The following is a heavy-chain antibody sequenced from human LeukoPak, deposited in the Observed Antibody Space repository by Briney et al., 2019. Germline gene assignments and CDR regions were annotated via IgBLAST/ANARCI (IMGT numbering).Heavy chain of an antibody. D-gene: IGHD3-16*01. CDR3: AKGGTVLFDY. Sequence: GGSLRLSCAASGFTLSSYWMHWVRQAPGKGLVWVSRINNDGSSTSYADSVKGRFTISRDNAKNTLCLQMNSLRDEDTAVYYCAKGGTVLFDYWGQGTLVTVSS. CDR2: INNDGSST. J-gene: IGHJ4*02. CDR1: GFTLSSYW. V-gene: IGHV3-74*01.